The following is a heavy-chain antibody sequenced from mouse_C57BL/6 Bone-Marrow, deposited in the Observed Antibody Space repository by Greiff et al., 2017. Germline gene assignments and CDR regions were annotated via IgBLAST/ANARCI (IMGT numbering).Heavy chain of an antibody. CDR3: TGQPLFDY. Sequence: VQLKESGAELVRPGASVKLSCTASGFNIKDDYMHWVKQRPEQGLEWIGWIDPENGDTEYASKFQGKATITADTSSNTAYLQLSSLTSEDTAVYYCTGQPLFDYWGQGTTLTVSS. J-gene: IGHJ2*01. D-gene: IGHD6-1*01. CDR2: IDPENGDT. CDR1: GFNIKDDY. V-gene: IGHV14-4*01.